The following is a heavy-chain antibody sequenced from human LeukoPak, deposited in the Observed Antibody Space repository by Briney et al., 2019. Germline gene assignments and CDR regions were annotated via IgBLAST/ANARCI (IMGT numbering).Heavy chain of an antibody. CDR2: INWNGGST. CDR3: ARISLTTGSYYYYYMDV. CDR1: GFTFDDYG. V-gene: IGHV3-20*04. D-gene: IGHD4-17*01. J-gene: IGHJ6*03. Sequence: PGGSLRLSCAASGFTFDDYGMSWVRQAPGKGLEWVSGINWNGGSTGYVDSVKGRFTISRDNAKNSLYLQMNSLRAEDTALYYCARISLTTGSYYYYYMDVWGKGTTVTVSS.